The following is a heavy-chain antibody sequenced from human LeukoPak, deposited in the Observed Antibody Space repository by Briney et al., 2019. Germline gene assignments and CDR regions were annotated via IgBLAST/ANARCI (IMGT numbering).Heavy chain of an antibody. CDR2: MNPNSGNT. CDR3: ARGASGSYYEAYYFDY. D-gene: IGHD1-26*01. Sequence: ASVKVSCKASGYTFTSYGINWVRQATGQGLEWMGWMNPNSGNTGYAQKFQGRVTMTRNTSISTAYMELSSLRSEDTAVYYCARGASGSYYEAYYFDYWGQGTLVTVSS. J-gene: IGHJ4*02. V-gene: IGHV1-8*01. CDR1: GYTFTSYG.